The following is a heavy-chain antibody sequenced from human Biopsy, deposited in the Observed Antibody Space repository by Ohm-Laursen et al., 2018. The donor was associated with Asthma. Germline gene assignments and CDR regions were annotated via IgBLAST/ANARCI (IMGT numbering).Heavy chain of an antibody. D-gene: IGHD5-12*01. CDR1: GFRFNSYA. CDR3: ARISGHRGY. CDR2: IRNSSSAI. V-gene: IGHV3-48*01. Sequence: SLRLSCSASGFRFNSYAVNWVRQAPGMGLEWVSYIRNSSSAIYYADSVKGRFTISRDNAKNSLYLQMNSLRAEDTAVYYCARISGHRGYWGQGTLVTVSS. J-gene: IGHJ4*02.